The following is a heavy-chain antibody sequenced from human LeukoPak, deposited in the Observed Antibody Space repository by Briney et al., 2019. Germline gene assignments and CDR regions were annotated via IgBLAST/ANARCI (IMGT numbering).Heavy chain of an antibody. V-gene: IGHV3-23*01. D-gene: IGHD6-13*01. CDR2: ISGSGGST. CDR1: GFTFSSYA. J-gene: IGHJ4*02. CDR3: ANGQQLVYDY. Sequence: PGGSLRLSCAASGFTFSSYAMSWVRQAPGRGLEWVSAISGSGGSTYYADSVKGRFTISRDNSKNTLYLQMNSLRAEDTAVYYCANGQQLVYDYWGQGTLVTVSS.